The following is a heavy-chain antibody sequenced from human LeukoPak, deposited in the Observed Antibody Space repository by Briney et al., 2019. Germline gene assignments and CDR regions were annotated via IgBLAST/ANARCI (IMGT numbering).Heavy chain of an antibody. CDR1: GFTFTSYA. J-gene: IGHJ4*02. D-gene: IGHD2-21*02. CDR3: ARAPVTPEYYFDY. CDR2: ISSGSGYI. Sequence: AGGSLRLSCAASGFTFTSYAMNWVRQAPGKGLEWVSSISSGSGYIYYADSVKGRFTISRDNAKNPLYLQMNSLRAEDTAVYYCARAPVTPEYYFDYWAQGTLVTVSS. V-gene: IGHV3-21*01.